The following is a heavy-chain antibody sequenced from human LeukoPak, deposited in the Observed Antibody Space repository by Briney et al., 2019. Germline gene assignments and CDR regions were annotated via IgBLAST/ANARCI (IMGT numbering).Heavy chain of an antibody. CDR1: GFTFSSYA. CDR2: ISYDGSNK. CDR3: ARDWGDGYNAYFDY. Sequence: PGGSLRLSCAASGFTFSSYAMHWVRQAPGKGLEWVAVISYDGSNKYYADSVKGRFTISRDNSKNTLYLQMNSLRAEDTAVYYCARDWGDGYNAYFDYWGQGTLVTVSS. J-gene: IGHJ4*02. D-gene: IGHD5-24*01. V-gene: IGHV3-30-3*01.